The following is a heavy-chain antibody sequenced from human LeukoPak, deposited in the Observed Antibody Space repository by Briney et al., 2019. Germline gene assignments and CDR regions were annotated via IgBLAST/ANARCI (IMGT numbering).Heavy chain of an antibody. CDR3: ARQGPAAGTVESFDY. Sequence: SETLSLTCTVSGGSISSSSYYWGWIRQPPGKGLEWIGSIYYSGSTYYNPSLKSRLTISVDTSKNQFSLKLSSVTAADTAVYYCARQGPAAGTVESFDYWGQGTLVTVSS. J-gene: IGHJ4*02. D-gene: IGHD1-1*01. CDR2: IYYSGST. V-gene: IGHV4-39*01. CDR1: GGSISSSSYY.